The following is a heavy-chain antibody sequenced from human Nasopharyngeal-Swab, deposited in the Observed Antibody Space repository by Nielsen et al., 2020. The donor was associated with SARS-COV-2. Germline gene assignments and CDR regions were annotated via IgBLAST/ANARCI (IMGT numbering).Heavy chain of an antibody. CDR1: GGSLSGFD. D-gene: IGHD6-19*01. V-gene: IGHV4-34*01. CDR2: INPSGDT. CDR3: ARGPPEFNSGWYVNY. Sequence: GSLRLSCAVYGGSLSGFDWSWIRQPPGKGLEWIGEINPSGDTNCDPSLKSRVTISVDTSKNQFSLNLTSVTAADTAVYFCARGPPEFNSGWYVNYWGQGTLVTVSS. J-gene: IGHJ4*02.